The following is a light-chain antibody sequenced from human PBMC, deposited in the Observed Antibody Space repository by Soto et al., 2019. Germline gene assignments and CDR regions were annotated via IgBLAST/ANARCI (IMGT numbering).Light chain of an antibody. CDR2: EVN. J-gene: IGLJ1*01. CDR1: SSDVGGYNY. V-gene: IGLV2-14*01. CDR3: SSYTSSSNLV. Sequence: QSALTQPASVSGSPGQSITISCTGTSSDVGGYNYVSWYQQHPGKAPKLMIYEVNNRPSGISNRFSGSKSGNTASLTISGLQAEDEADYYCSSYTSSSNLVFGTGTKLTVL.